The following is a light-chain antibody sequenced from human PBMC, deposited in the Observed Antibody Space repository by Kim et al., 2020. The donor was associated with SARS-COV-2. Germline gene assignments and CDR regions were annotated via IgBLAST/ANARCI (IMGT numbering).Light chain of an antibody. CDR2: GAS. CDR3: QQYSSCPLT. Sequence: LSPVGSPPLSRPASPSFGTNFPWYHPGQPPTLLISGASTRAPGIPARFSGSGSGRQFTLTISRLQSEDFALYYCQQYSSCPLTFGQGTRLEI. CDR1: PSFGTN. V-gene: IGKV3-15*01. J-gene: IGKJ5*01.